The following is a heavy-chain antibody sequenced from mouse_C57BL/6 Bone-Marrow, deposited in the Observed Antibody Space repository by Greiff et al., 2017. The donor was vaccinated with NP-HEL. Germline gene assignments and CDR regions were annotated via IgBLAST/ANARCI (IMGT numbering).Heavy chain of an antibody. CDR2: IYPRSGNT. J-gene: IGHJ2*01. Sequence: VQLQQSGAELARPGASVKLSCKASSYTFTSYGISWVKQRTGQGLEWIGEIYPRSGNTYYNEKFKGKATLTADKSSSTAYMELRSLTSEDSAVYFCAREAFYYGSSLYYFDYWGQGTTLTVSS. V-gene: IGHV1-81*01. CDR1: SYTFTSYG. D-gene: IGHD1-1*01. CDR3: AREAFYYGSSLYYFDY.